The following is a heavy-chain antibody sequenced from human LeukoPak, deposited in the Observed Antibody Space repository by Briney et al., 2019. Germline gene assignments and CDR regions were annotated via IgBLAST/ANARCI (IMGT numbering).Heavy chain of an antibody. CDR2: ISSSSTYI. V-gene: IGHV3-21*01. D-gene: IGHD4-23*01. CDR1: GFTFSGYI. J-gene: IGHJ4*02. Sequence: PGGSLRLSCAASGFTFSGYIMNWVRQAPGKGLEWVSSISSSSTYIYYADSVKGRFTISRDNAKSSLYLQLNSLRAEDTAVYYCARDSGGHYWGQGTLVTVSS. CDR3: ARDSGGHY.